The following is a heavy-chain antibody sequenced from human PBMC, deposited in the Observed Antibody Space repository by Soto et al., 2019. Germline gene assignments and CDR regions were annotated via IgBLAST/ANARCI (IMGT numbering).Heavy chain of an antibody. CDR2: KFYSGSS. Sequence: SETLSLTCTVSGVSISSALYYWAWIRQPPGKGLEWIGSKFYSGSSYYNPSLKSRVTISVDTSKNQFSLKVTSVTAADTAVYYCARQEGSGSYDNWFDPWGQGTLVTVSS. J-gene: IGHJ5*02. CDR3: ARQEGSGSYDNWFDP. D-gene: IGHD3-10*01. CDR1: GVSISSALYY. V-gene: IGHV4-39*01.